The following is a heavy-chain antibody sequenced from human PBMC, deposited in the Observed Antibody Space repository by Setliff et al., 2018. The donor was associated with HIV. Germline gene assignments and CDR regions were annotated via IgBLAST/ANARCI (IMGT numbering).Heavy chain of an antibody. D-gene: IGHD1-7*01. CDR3: ARRTPPDFDY. V-gene: IGHV4-59*08. Sequence: SETLSLTCTVSGGSISSHYWSWIRQPPGKGLEWIGDIHYTGTTKYNPSLKSRPTISLDTSKKQFSLKMRSVTAADTGVYYCARRTPPDFDYWGQGTLVTVSS. CDR1: GGSISSHY. J-gene: IGHJ4*02. CDR2: IHYTGTT.